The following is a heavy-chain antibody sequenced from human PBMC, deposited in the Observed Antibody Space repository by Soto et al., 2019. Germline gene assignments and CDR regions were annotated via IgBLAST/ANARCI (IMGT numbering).Heavy chain of an antibody. J-gene: IGHJ4*02. V-gene: IGHV4-59*01. CDR1: GASMNNYY. CDR3: VRSGHSFGGVM. CDR2: MYYSGGS. Sequence: QVQLQEWGPGLVKPSETLSLTCTVSGASMNNYYGSWVRQPPGKGLEWIGYMYYSGGSNSNPSLKGQVTISVDTSKNQISLTLTSVTAADTAVYYCVRSGHSFGGVMWGQGTLVTVSS. D-gene: IGHD3-16*01.